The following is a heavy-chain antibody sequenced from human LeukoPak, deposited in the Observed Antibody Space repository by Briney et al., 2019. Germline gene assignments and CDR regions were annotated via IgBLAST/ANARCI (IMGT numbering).Heavy chain of an antibody. CDR3: ASNSGYDLIFDY. CDR2: ISSSSSYI. D-gene: IGHD5-12*01. J-gene: IGHJ4*02. V-gene: IGHV3-21*01. Sequence: PGGSLRLSCAASGFTFSSYAMYWVRQAPGKGLEWVSSISSSSSYIYYADSVKGRFTISRDNAKNSLYLQMNSLRAEDTAVYYCASNSGYDLIFDYWGQGTLVTVSS. CDR1: GFTFSSYA.